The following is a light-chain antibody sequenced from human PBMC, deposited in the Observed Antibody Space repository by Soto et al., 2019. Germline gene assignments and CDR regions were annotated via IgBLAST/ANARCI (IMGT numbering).Light chain of an antibody. CDR2: RDT. V-gene: IGLV3-9*01. CDR3: QVWDSSVV. CDR1: NIGNIY. Sequence: SYELTQPLSVSVALGQTARIICGGNNIGNIYVHWYQQRPGQAPVLVIYRDTNRPSEIPGRFSGSKSGNTATLTISRAQAGDEADYYCQVWDSSVVFGGGTKLTVL. J-gene: IGLJ2*01.